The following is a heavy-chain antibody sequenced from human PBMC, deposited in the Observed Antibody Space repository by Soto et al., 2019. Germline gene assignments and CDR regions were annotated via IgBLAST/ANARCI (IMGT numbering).Heavy chain of an antibody. Sequence: GSLRLSCAASGFTFTTYAMHWVRQAPGKGLEWVALIWYDGSAEYYADSVKGRFTISRDGSKNTLYLQMNSLRADDTAVYYCAKDLVRGRWLQFDYWGQGTLVTVSS. CDR1: GFTFTTYA. V-gene: IGHV3-33*06. CDR2: IWYDGSAE. CDR3: AKDLVRGRWLQFDY. D-gene: IGHD1-26*01. J-gene: IGHJ4*02.